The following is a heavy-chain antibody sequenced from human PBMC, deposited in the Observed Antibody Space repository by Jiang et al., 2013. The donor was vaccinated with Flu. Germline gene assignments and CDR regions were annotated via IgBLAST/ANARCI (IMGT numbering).Heavy chain of an antibody. Sequence: QMPGKGLEWMGIIYPGDSDTRYSPSFQGQVTISADKSINAAYLQWSSLKASDTAMYYCARHGYYDNSGAHYWGQGTLVTVSS. V-gene: IGHV5-51*01. J-gene: IGHJ4*02. D-gene: IGHD3-22*01. CDR2: IYPGDSDT. CDR3: ARHGYYDNSGAHY.